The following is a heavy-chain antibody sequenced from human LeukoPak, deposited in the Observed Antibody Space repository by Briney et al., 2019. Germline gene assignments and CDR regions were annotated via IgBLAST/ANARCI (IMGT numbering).Heavy chain of an antibody. CDR3: ARGPGGTGSLFDY. D-gene: IGHD7-27*01. Sequence: ASVKVSCKASGYTFTSYDINWVRQATGQGLEWMGWMNPNSGDTGYVQKFQGRVAMTRSTSISTAYMELSSLRSEDTAVYFCARGPGGTGSLFDYWGQGTPVTVSS. CDR2: MNPNSGDT. CDR1: GYTFTSYD. V-gene: IGHV1-8*01. J-gene: IGHJ4*02.